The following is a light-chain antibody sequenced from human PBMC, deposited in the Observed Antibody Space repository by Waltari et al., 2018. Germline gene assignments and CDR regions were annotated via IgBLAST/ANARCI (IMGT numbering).Light chain of an antibody. Sequence: EIVMTQSPATLSVSPGERATLACTASQSISDSLGWYQQSPGQAPRLLLYGASTRATGIPARFSGSGSGTEFTLTISSLQSEDFAVYYCHQYKIWPEAFGQGTKVEIK. J-gene: IGKJ1*01. CDR3: HQYKIWPEA. CDR2: GAS. V-gene: IGKV3D-15*01. CDR1: QSISDS.